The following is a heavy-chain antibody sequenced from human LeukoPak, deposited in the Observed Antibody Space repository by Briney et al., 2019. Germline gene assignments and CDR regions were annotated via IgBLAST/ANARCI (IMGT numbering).Heavy chain of an antibody. V-gene: IGHV3-23*01. CDR2: ITGNGGST. CDR3: AKGCSSTSCAIEFDS. D-gene: IGHD2-2*01. Sequence: PGGSLRLSCAASGFTFSTYAMTWVRQAPGKGLEWVSSITGNGGSTYYADSVKGRYTISRDNSKDTVYVEMNSLRPEDTALYYCAKGCSSTSCAIEFDSWGQGTLVTVSS. CDR1: GFTFSTYA. J-gene: IGHJ4*02.